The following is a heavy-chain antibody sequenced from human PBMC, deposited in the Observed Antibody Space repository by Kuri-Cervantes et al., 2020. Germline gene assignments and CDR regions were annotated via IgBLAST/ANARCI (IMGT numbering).Heavy chain of an antibody. D-gene: IGHD6-13*01. Sequence: SLKISCAASGFRLDDYAMHWVRQAPGKGLEWVSGISWNSGSIGYADSVKGRITISRDNAKNSLYLQMNSLRAEDTALYYCAKGGSSSSWENWYFDLWGRGTLVTVSS. CDR2: ISWNSGSI. J-gene: IGHJ2*01. CDR3: AKGGSSSSWENWYFDL. V-gene: IGHV3-9*01. CDR1: GFRLDDYA.